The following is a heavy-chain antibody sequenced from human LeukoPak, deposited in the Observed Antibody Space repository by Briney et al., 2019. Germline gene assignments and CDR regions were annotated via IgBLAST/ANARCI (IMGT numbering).Heavy chain of an antibody. J-gene: IGHJ5*02. CDR2: ISTSSSYI. V-gene: IGHV3-21*01. Sequence: PGGSLRLSCAASGFTFSSYSMNWVRQAPGKGLEWVSSISTSSSYIYYADSLKGRFTISRDNARNSVYLQMNSLRAEDTAVYYCARGFLGIAARKSWFDPWGQGTLVTVSS. CDR1: GFTFSSYS. CDR3: ARGFLGIAARKSWFDP. D-gene: IGHD6-6*01.